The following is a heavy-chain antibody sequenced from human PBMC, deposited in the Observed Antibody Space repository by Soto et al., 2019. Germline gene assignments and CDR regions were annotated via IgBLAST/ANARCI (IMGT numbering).Heavy chain of an antibody. CDR2: IYHSGST. CDR3: ARANLYYDILTGYTTYFDY. V-gene: IGHV4-38-2*01. Sequence: PSETLSVTCAFSDYSISIGYYWGWIRQPPGKGLEWIGSIYHSGSTYYNPSLKSRVTISVDTSKNQFSLKLSSVTAADTAVYYCARANLYYDILTGYTTYFDYWGQGTLVTVSS. D-gene: IGHD3-9*01. CDR1: DYSISIGYY. J-gene: IGHJ4*02.